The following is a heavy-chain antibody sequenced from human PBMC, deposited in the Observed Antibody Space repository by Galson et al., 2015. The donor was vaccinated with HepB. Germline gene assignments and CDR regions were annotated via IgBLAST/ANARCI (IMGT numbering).Heavy chain of an antibody. V-gene: IGHV4-34*09. CDR2: INHSGST. Sequence: LSLTCAVYGGSFSGYYWSWIRQPPGKGLEWIGEINHSGSTNYNPSLKSRVTISVDTSKNQFSLKLSSVTAADTAVYYCARDPHRVVTAISDAFDIWGQGTMVTVSS. CDR1: GGSFSGYY. D-gene: IGHD2-21*02. CDR3: ARDPHRVVTAISDAFDI. J-gene: IGHJ3*02.